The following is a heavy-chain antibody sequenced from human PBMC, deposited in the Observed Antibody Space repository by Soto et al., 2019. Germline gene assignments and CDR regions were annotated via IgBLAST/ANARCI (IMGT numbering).Heavy chain of an antibody. J-gene: IGHJ5*02. CDR1: GGTFSSYA. Sequence: ASVTVSCTASGGTFSSYAISWVRQAPGQGLEWMGGIIPIFGTANYAQKFQGRVTITADESTSTAYMELSSLRSEDTAVYYCARDEVRTVTYGGGFDPWGQGTLVTVSS. CDR3: ARDEVRTVTYGGGFDP. V-gene: IGHV1-69*01. CDR2: IIPIFGTA. D-gene: IGHD4-17*01.